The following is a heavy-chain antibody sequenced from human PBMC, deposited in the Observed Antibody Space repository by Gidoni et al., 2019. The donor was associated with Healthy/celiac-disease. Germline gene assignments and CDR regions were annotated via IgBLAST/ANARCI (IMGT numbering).Heavy chain of an antibody. CDR2: ISSSSSYI. CDR3: AREGDGQQLVRDY. J-gene: IGHJ4*02. D-gene: IGHD6-6*01. CDR1: GFTFSSYS. V-gene: IGHV3-21*01. Sequence: EVQLVESGGGLVKPGGSLRLSCAASGFTFSSYSMHWVRQAPGKGLEWVSSISSSSSYIYYADSVKGRFTISRDNAKNSLYLQMNSLRAEDTAVYYCAREGDGQQLVRDYWGQGTLVTVSS.